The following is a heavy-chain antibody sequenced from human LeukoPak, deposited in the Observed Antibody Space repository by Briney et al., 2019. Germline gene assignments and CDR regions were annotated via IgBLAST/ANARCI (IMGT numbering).Heavy chain of an antibody. CDR3: ARSSSSLTDPFDI. J-gene: IGHJ3*02. D-gene: IGHD6-6*01. CDR1: GFTFSGYW. V-gene: IGHV3-7*03. Sequence: GGSLRLSCAASGFTFSGYWMNWVRQAPGKGLEWVANIKQDGSEKYCVDSVKGRFTISRDNAKNSLYLQMNSLRAEDTAVYYCARSSSSLTDPFDIWGQGTMVTVSS. CDR2: IKQDGSEK.